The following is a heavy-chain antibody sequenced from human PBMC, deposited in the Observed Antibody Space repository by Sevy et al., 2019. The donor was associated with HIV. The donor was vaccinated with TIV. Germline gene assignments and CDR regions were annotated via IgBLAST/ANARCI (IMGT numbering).Heavy chain of an antibody. CDR2: ISSSSSTI. Sequence: GGSLRLSCAASGFTFSSYSMNWVRQAPGKGLEWVSYISSSSSTIYYADSVKGRFTISRDNAKNSLYLQMNSLRDEDTAVYYCASSPGAAGTSFWYFDLWVRGTLVTVSS. D-gene: IGHD6-13*01. CDR1: GFTFSSYS. J-gene: IGHJ2*01. CDR3: ASSPGAAGTSFWYFDL. V-gene: IGHV3-48*02.